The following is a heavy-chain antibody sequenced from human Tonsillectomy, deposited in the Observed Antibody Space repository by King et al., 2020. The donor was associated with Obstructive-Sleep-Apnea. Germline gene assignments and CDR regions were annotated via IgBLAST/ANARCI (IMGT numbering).Heavy chain of an antibody. CDR1: GGSINSYY. J-gene: IGHJ4*02. CDR3: ARDIVVIPATMSVEVRYFDY. CDR2: IYTSGST. V-gene: IGHV4-4*07. D-gene: IGHD2-2*01. Sequence: VQLQESGPGLVKPSETLSLTCTVSGGSINSYYLSWIRQPAGKRLECIGRIYTSGSTKYNPSLHSRLTMSVDTSKNQFSLKLSSVTAADTAIYYCARDIVVIPATMSVEVRYFDYWGQGTLVTVSS.